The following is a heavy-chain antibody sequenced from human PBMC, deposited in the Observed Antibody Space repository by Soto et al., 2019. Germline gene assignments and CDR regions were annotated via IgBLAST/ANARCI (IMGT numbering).Heavy chain of an antibody. D-gene: IGHD2-21*02. CDR3: ASHNCGGDCYSRYFQH. V-gene: IGHV4-59*02. J-gene: IGHJ1*01. CDR1: GVSVRGYY. CDR2: IYYSGST. Sequence: ASETLSLTCNVSGVSVRGYYWSWIRQPPGKGLEWIGYIYYSGSTNYNPSLKSRVTISLDTSKYQFSLKLTSVTAADTAMYFCASHNCGGDCYSRYFQHWGQGTLVTVSS.